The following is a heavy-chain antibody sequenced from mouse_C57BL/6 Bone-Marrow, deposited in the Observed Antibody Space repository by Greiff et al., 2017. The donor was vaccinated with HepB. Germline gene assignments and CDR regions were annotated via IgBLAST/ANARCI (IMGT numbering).Heavy chain of an antibody. V-gene: IGHV5-16*01. Sequence: EVMLVESEGGLVQPGSSMKLSCTASGFTFSDYYMAWVRQVPEKGLEWVANINYDGSSTYYLDSLKSRFIISRDNAKNILYLQMSSLKSEDTATYYCPRDRGYGSSYWYFDVWGTGTTVTVSS. J-gene: IGHJ1*03. CDR1: GFTFSDYY. D-gene: IGHD1-1*01. CDR3: PRDRGYGSSYWYFDV. CDR2: INYDGSST.